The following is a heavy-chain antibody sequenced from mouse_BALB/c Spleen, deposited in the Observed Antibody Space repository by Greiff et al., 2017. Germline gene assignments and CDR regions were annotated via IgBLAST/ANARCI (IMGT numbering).Heavy chain of an antibody. CDR3: ARFTTMISDY. Sequence: VQLQQSGAELVRPGSSVKISCKASGYAFSSYWMNWVKQRPGQGLEWIGQIYPGDGGTNYNGKFKGKATLTADKSSSTAYMQLSSLTSEDSAVYFCARFTTMISDYWGQGTTLTVSS. D-gene: IGHD2-4*01. CDR2: IYPGDGGT. CDR1: GYAFSSYW. V-gene: IGHV1-80*01. J-gene: IGHJ2*01.